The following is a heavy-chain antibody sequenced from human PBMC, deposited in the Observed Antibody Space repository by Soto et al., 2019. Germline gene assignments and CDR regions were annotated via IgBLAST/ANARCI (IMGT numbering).Heavy chain of an antibody. J-gene: IGHJ4*02. CDR3: ARARNDFWSGYYDY. D-gene: IGHD3-3*01. CDR2: IGTAGDT. CDR1: GFTFSSYD. Sequence: GGPLRLSCAAAGFTFSSYDMHWVSKATGKGLEWVSTIGTAGDTYYPGSVKGRFTISRENAKNSLYLQMNSLRAEDTAVYYCARARNDFWSGYYDYWGQGTLVTVSS. V-gene: IGHV3-13*01.